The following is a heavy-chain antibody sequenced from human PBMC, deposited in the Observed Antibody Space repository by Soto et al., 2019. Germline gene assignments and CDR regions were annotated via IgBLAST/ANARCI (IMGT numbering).Heavy chain of an antibody. CDR1: GGTFSSYT. CDR2: IIPILGIA. D-gene: IGHD3-10*01. V-gene: IGHV1-69*08. CDR3: ARDFSAASSGSGLGGAY. J-gene: IGHJ4*02. Sequence: QVQLVQSGAEVKKPGSSVKVSCKASGGTFSSYTISWVRQAPGQGLEWMGRIIPILGIANYAQKFQGRVTITADKPTSTAYMELSSLRSEDTAVYYCARDFSAASSGSGLGGAYWGQGTLVTVSS.